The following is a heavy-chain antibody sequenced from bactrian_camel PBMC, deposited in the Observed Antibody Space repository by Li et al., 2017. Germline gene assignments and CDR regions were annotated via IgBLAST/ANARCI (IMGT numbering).Heavy chain of an antibody. CDR1: GFTFSTKP. CDR2: VTETGASK. D-gene: IGHD3*01. Sequence: DVQLVESGGGSVQPGGSRRLSCLASGFTFSTKPMTWVRQAPGKGVEWVATVTETGASKFYSDSVKGRFTISQEYAKNTVYLHMNDLKPEDSAMYYCATATDCRWTGYPSWTPAANYWGQGTQVTVS. V-gene: IGHV3S40*01. J-gene: IGHJ4*01. CDR3: ATATDCRWTGYPSWTPAANY.